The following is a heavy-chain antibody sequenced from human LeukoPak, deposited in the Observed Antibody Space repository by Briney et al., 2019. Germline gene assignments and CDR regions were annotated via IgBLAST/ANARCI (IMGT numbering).Heavy chain of an antibody. Sequence: SKTLSLTCTVSGGSISSYYWSWIRQPPGKGLEWIGYIYYSGSTNYNPSLKSRVTISVDTSKNQFSLKLSSVTAADTAVYYCAREDNYAYTIWGQGTMVTVSS. CDR2: IYYSGST. D-gene: IGHD2-2*02. CDR3: AREDNYAYTI. J-gene: IGHJ3*02. V-gene: IGHV4-59*01. CDR1: GGSISSYY.